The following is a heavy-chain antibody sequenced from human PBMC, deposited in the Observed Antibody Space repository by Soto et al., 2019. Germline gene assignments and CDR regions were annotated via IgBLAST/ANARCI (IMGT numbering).Heavy chain of an antibody. CDR3: ARGLISGSHYSGGWYYFDS. V-gene: IGHV4-34*01. D-gene: IGHD1-26*01. J-gene: IGHJ4*02. CDR2: TNHSGSA. Sequence: PSETRSLTCDVSGGSFSGYICTWIRQTPWKGLQWIGQTNHSGSANYNPSLKSRVTISVHTSKSQFSLELSSVTAADTAVYYCARGLISGSHYSGGWYYFDSWGQGTQVT. CDR1: GGSFSGYI.